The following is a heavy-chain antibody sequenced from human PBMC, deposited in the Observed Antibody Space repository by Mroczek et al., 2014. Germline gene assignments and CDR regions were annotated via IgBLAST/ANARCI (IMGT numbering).Heavy chain of an antibody. CDR1: GFTFSSYA. D-gene: IGHD6-19*01. CDR3: AREAVAGTVDFDY. J-gene: IGHJ4*02. V-gene: IGHV3-30-3*01. Sequence: VQLVESGGGVVQPGRSLRLSCAASGFTFSSYAMHWVRQAPGKGLEWVAVISYDGSNKYYADSVKGRFTISRDNSKNTLYLQMNSLRAEDTAVYYCAREAVAGTVDFDYVGPGNPGPPSPQ. CDR2: ISYDGSNK.